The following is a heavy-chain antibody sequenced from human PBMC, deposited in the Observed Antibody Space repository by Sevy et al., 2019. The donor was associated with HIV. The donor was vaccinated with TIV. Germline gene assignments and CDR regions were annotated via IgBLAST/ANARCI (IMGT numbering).Heavy chain of an antibody. J-gene: IGHJ5*02. CDR2: FDPQNDET. V-gene: IGHV1-24*01. CDR1: GYTLTKLS. D-gene: IGHD2-15*01. CDR3: ATVGLGYYSGASDYQGDWFDP. Sequence: ASVKVSCKVSGYTLTKLSMHWVRQAPGKGLEWMGSFDPQNDETIYERKFQGRVTMTEDTSTYTGYMELSSLTSEDTAMYYCATVGLGYYSGASDYQGDWFDPWGHGTLVTVSS.